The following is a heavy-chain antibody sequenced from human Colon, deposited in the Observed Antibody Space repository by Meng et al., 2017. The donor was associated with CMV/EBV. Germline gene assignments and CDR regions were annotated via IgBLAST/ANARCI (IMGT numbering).Heavy chain of an antibody. J-gene: IGHJ4*02. CDR3: ARDLWSGSSDYFDY. D-gene: IGHD3-3*01. V-gene: IGHV1-2*02. Sequence: QVQLGNAGAEVKKPGASVKVSCKASGYTFTGFYIQWVRQAPGQGLEWMGWINPKSGDTIYEQKFQGRVTMTRDTSISTVYMDLNSLRSDDTAVYFCARDLWSGSSDYFDYWGQGTLVTVSS. CDR2: INPKSGDT. CDR1: GYTFTGFY.